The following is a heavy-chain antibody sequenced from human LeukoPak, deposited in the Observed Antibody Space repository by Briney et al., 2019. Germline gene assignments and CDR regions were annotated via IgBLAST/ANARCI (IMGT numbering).Heavy chain of an antibody. Sequence: ASVKVSCKASGYTFTSYYMHWVRQAPGQGLEWMGIINPSGGSTSYAQKFQGRVTMTRDTSTSTAYMELRSLRSDDTAVYYCARVVDHDYHDYYADHWGQGTLVTVSS. V-gene: IGHV1-46*01. CDR1: GYTFTSYY. CDR3: ARVVDHDYHDYYADH. D-gene: IGHD4-17*01. J-gene: IGHJ4*02. CDR2: INPSGGST.